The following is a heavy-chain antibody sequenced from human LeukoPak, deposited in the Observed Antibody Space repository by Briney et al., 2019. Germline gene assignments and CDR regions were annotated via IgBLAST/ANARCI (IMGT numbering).Heavy chain of an antibody. CDR1: GGTFSSYA. V-gene: IGHV1-2*02. CDR2: INPNSGGT. J-gene: IGHJ5*02. D-gene: IGHD2-2*01. CDR3: ARGGYCSSTSCYNWFDP. Sequence: ASVKVSCKASGGTFSSYAISWVRQAPGQGLEWMGWINPNSGGTNYAQKFQGRVTMTRDTSISAAYMELSRLRSDDTAVYYCARGGYCSSTSCYNWFDPWGQGTLVTVSS.